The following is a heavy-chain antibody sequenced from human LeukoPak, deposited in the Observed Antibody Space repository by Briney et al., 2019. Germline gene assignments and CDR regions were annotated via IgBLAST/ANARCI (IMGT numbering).Heavy chain of an antibody. J-gene: IGHJ5*02. CDR3: VRVLSGSWDWFDP. D-gene: IGHD3-22*01. V-gene: IGHV3-21*01. Sequence: GGSLRLSCAASGFTFSTYSINWVRQAPGKGLEWVSSISSSSTYIYYADSVKGRFTISRDNAKNSLYLQMNSLRAEDTALYHCVRVLSGSWDWFDPWGQGTLVTVSS. CDR1: GFTFSTYS. CDR2: ISSSSTYI.